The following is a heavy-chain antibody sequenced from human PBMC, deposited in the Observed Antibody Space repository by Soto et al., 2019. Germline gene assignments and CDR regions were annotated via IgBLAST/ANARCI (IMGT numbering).Heavy chain of an antibody. CDR2: MNPNSGNT. V-gene: IGHV1-8*01. Sequence: QVQLVQSGAEVKKPGSSVKVSCKASGYTFTSYDINWVRQATGQGLEWMGWMNPNSGNTGYAQKFQGRVTLTRNTSISTAYMELSSLRSEDTAVYYCARVPIGELRRRAKNFDYLGQGTLVTVSS. J-gene: IGHJ4*02. D-gene: IGHD1-7*01. CDR1: GYTFTSYD. CDR3: ARVPIGELRRRAKNFDY.